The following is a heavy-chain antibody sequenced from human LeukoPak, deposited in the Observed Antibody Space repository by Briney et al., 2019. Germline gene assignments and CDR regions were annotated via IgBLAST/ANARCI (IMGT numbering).Heavy chain of an antibody. CDR3: AKGDCSSGSCYFDY. V-gene: IGHV3-23*01. CDR1: GFTLSNHP. Sequence: GGTLRLSCAASGFTLSNHPMYWVRQAPGKGLEWVSSLSDTGDSTHYADSVKGRFTISRDSARSALYLQMNSLRAEDTAVYYCAKGDCSSGSCYFDYWGQGSQVTVSS. D-gene: IGHD2-15*01. CDR2: LSDTGDST. J-gene: IGHJ4*02.